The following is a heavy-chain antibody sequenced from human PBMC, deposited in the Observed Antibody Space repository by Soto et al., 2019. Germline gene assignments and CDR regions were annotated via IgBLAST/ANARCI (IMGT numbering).Heavy chain of an antibody. CDR2: IYHSGST. Sequence: PSETLSLTCAVSGSSISSSNWWSWVRQPPGKGLEWIGEIYHSGSTNYNPSLKSRVTISVDKSKNQFSLKLSSVTAADTAVYYCARVKYGYYYYGMDVWGQGTTVTVSS. V-gene: IGHV4-4*02. CDR1: GSSISSSNW. CDR3: ARVKYGYYYYGMDV. D-gene: IGHD2-2*01. J-gene: IGHJ6*02.